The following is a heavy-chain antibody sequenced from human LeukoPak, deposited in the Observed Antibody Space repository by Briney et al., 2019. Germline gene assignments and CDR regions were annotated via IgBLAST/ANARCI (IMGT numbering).Heavy chain of an antibody. CDR3: ARDDGDYYGPGAFDI. V-gene: IGHV1-2*02. J-gene: IGHJ3*02. CDR2: INPNSGGT. D-gene: IGHD4-17*01. CDR1: GYTFTGYY. Sequence: GASVKVSCKASGYTFTGYYMHWVRQAPGQGLEWMGWINPNSGGTNYAQKFQGRVTMTRDTSISTAYMELSSLRSEDTAVYYCARDDGDYYGPGAFDIRGQGTMVTVSS.